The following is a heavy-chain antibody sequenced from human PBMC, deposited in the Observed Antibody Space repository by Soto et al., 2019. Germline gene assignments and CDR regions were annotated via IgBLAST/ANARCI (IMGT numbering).Heavy chain of an antibody. D-gene: IGHD1-1*01. CDR1: DGSISSYY. CDR2: IYYSGST. V-gene: IGHV4-59*01. J-gene: IGHJ4*02. Sequence: SESLSLTCTVSDGSISSYYWSWIRQPPGKGLEWIGYIYYSGSTKYNPSLKSRVTTSVDTSKNQFSLRLTSVIAADTAVYYCARGPWNADFDFWGQGIVVTVSS. CDR3: ARGPWNADFDF.